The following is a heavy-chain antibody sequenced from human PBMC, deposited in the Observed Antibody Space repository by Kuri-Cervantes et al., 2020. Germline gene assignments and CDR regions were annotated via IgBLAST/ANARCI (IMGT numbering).Heavy chain of an antibody. Sequence: GGSLRLSCAASGFTIVDYAMHWVRQAPGKGLEWVSGISWNSGSIGYADSVKGRFTISRDNAKNSLYLQMNSLRAEDTALYYCAREVGATSHFWLHTRNDAFDIWGRGTMVTVSS. CDR3: AREVGATSHFWLHTRNDAFDI. V-gene: IGHV3-9*01. J-gene: IGHJ3*02. CDR2: ISWNSGSI. CDR1: GFTIVDYA. D-gene: IGHD1-26*01.